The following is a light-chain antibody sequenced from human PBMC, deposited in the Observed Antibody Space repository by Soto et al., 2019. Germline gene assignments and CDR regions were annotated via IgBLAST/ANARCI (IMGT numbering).Light chain of an antibody. CDR3: SSYASSSTYV. V-gene: IGLV2-8*01. J-gene: IGLJ1*01. CDR1: SKDVGYYNY. CDR2: DVS. Sequence: QSVLTQPPSASGSPGQSVTIACTGTSKDVGYYNYVSWYQQPPGKAPKLLIYDVSKRPSGVPDRFSGSKSGNTASLTISGLQAEDEADYYCSSYASSSTYVFGTGTKVTVL.